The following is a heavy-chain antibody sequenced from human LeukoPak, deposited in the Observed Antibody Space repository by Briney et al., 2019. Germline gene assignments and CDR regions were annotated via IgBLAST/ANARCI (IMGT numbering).Heavy chain of an antibody. CDR2: ISYDGSNK. D-gene: IGHD6-19*01. CDR1: GFTFSSYA. J-gene: IGHJ4*02. V-gene: IGHV3-30*04. Sequence: GGSLRLSCAASGFTFSSYAMHWVRQAPGKGLEWVAVISYDGSNKYYADSVKGRFTISRDNSKNTLYLQMNSLRAEDTAVYYCARGGIAVAGTSPGLDYWGQGTLATVSS. CDR3: ARGGIAVAGTSPGLDY.